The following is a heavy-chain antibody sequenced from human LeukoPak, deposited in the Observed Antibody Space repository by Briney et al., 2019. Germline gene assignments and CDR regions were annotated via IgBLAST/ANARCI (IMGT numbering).Heavy chain of an antibody. CDR3: ARAAIVATIPFDC. CDR2: INPSGGST. CDR1: GYTFTSYY. V-gene: IGHV1-46*01. Sequence: GASVKVSCKASGYTFTSYYMHWVRQAPGQGLEWVGIINPSGGSTRNAHKFQGRVTMTRDMSTSTVYMELSSLRSEDTGVYFCARAAIVATIPFDCWGQGTLVTVSS. D-gene: IGHD5-12*01. J-gene: IGHJ4*02.